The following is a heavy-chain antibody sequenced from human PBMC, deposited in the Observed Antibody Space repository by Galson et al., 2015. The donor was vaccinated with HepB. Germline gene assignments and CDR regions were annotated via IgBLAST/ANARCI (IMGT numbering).Heavy chain of an antibody. Sequence: ETLSLTCTVSGGSISSYYWSWIRQPPGKGLEWIGYIYYSGSTNYNPSLKSRVTISVDTSKNQFSLKLSSVTAADTAVYYCARLNIVVVVAAIGFLGWFDPWGQGTLVTVSS. CDR1: GGSISSYY. J-gene: IGHJ5*02. V-gene: IGHV4-59*08. CDR3: ARLNIVVVVAAIGFLGWFDP. CDR2: IYYSGST. D-gene: IGHD2-15*01.